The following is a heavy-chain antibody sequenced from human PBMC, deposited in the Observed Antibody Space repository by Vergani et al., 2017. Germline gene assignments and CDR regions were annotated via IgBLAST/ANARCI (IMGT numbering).Heavy chain of an antibody. D-gene: IGHD3-22*01. CDR2: ISSDGGST. V-gene: IGHV3-23*01. CDR3: AGPQGTSAYYYGGFDY. J-gene: IGHJ4*02. Sequence: EVQLLESGGGVVQPGKSLSLSCETSGFIFSDYVMHWVRQAPGKGLEWVSTISSDGGSTYYADSVKGRFTISRDNSKNTLSLQMNSLTAEDTAIYYCAGPQGTSAYYYGGFDYWGQGILVTVSS. CDR1: GFIFSDYV.